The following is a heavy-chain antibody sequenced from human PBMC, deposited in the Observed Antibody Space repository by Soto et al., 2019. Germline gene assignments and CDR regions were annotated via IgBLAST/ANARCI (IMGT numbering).Heavy chain of an antibody. CDR2: IYTSGST. J-gene: IGHJ4*02. D-gene: IGHD4-17*01. V-gene: IGHV4-4*07. CDR1: GGSISSYY. Sequence: VQLQEAGPGLVKPSETLSLTCTVSGGSISSYYWSWIRQPAGKGLEWIGRIYTSGSTNYNPSLKSRFTMSVATAQNQFSLKMSSVTAAETAVYYCAREVNGGAAFDYWGQGTLVTVSS. CDR3: AREVNGGAAFDY.